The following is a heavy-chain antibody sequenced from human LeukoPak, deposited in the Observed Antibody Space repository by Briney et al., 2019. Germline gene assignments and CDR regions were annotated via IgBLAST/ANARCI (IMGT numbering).Heavy chain of an antibody. CDR2: ISWNSGSI. J-gene: IGHJ3*02. Sequence: GGSLRLSCAASGFTFDDYAMHWVRQAPGKGLEWVSGISWNSGSIGYADSVKGRFTISRDNAKNSLYLQMNSLRAEDTALYYCAKDIHTSIAAARGAFDIWGQGTMVTVSS. V-gene: IGHV3-9*01. D-gene: IGHD6-13*01. CDR1: GFTFDDYA. CDR3: AKDIHTSIAAARGAFDI.